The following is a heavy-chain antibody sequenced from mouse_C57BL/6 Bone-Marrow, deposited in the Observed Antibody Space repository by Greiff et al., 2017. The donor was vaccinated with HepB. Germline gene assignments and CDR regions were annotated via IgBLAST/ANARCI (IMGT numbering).Heavy chain of an antibody. Sequence: QVQLQQSGAELVKPGASVKLSCKASGYTFTSYWMHWVKQRPGQGLEWIGMIHPNSGSTNYNEKFKSKATLTVDKSSSTAYMQLSSLTSEDSAVYYCAILPYYCGSYYFDYWGQGTTLTVSS. CDR3: AILPYYCGSYYFDY. CDR1: GYTFTSYW. V-gene: IGHV1-64*01. J-gene: IGHJ2*01. CDR2: IHPNSGST. D-gene: IGHD1-1*01.